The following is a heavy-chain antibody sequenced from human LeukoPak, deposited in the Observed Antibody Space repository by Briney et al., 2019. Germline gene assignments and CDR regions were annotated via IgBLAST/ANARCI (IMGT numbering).Heavy chain of an antibody. Sequence: ASVKVSCKASGHTFTSYGISWVRQAPGQGLEWMGWISAYNGNTNYAQKLQGRVTMTTDTSTSTAYMELRSLRSDDTAVYYCARVGDYCSSTSCYAGYFDYWGQGTLVTVSS. J-gene: IGHJ4*02. V-gene: IGHV1-18*01. D-gene: IGHD2-2*01. CDR3: ARVGDYCSSTSCYAGYFDY. CDR2: ISAYNGNT. CDR1: GHTFTSYG.